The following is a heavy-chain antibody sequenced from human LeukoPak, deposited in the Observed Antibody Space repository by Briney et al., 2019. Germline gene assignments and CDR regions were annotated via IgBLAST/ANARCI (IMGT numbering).Heavy chain of an antibody. V-gene: IGHV3-23*01. D-gene: IGHD3/OR15-3a*01. CDR1: GFTFSSYA. Sequence: GGSLRLSCAASGFTFSSYAMTWVRQAPGKGLEGVSAISGSGGSTYYADSVKGRFTISRDNSKNTLYLQMNSLRAEDTAVYYCAKDYSWDWYTNYFDYWGQGTLVTVSS. CDR2: ISGSGGST. CDR3: AKDYSWDWYTNYFDY. J-gene: IGHJ4*02.